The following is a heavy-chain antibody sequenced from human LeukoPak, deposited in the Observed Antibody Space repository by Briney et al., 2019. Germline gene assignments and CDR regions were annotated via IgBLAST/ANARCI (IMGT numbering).Heavy chain of an antibody. CDR3: ARERPPVRPTRLDAFDI. CDR2: ISSSSSTI. CDR1: GFTFSSYS. J-gene: IGHJ3*02. Sequence: GGSLRLSCAASGFTFSSYSMNWVRQAPGKGLEWVSYISSSSSTIYYADSVKGRFTISRDNAKNSLYLQMNSLRAEDTAVYYCARERPPVRPTRLDAFDIWGQGTMVTVSS. D-gene: IGHD6-25*01. V-gene: IGHV3-48*01.